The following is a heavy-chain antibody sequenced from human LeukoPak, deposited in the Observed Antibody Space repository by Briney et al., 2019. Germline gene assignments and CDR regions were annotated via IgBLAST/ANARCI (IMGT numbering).Heavy chain of an antibody. D-gene: IGHD3-10*01. CDR1: GYTFTKYD. CDR2: MNPNSGNT. J-gene: IGHJ4*02. CDR3: ATARAYYYGSGSMTY. V-gene: IGHV1-8*01. Sequence: ASVKVSCRASGYTFTKYDMNWLRQATGQGLEWMGWMNPNSGNTGYAQKFQGRVTVTEDTSTDTAYMELSSLRSEDTAVYYCATARAYYYGSGSMTYWGQGTLVTVSS.